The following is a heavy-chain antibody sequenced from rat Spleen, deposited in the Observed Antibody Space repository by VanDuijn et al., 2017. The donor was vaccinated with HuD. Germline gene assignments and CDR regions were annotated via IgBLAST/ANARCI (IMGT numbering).Heavy chain of an antibody. D-gene: IGHD1-4*01. V-gene: IGHV5-27*01. CDR1: GFTFSNYY. CDR3: TTGVYPGNFDY. J-gene: IGHJ2*01. Sequence: EVQLMESGGGLVQPGRSLKLSCAASGFTFSNYYMAWVRQAPTKGLEWVAYISTGGDTYYRDSMKGRFTISRDNAINTLFLQMDSLRSEDTATYSCTTGVYPGNFDYWGQGVMVTVSS. CDR2: ISTGGDT.